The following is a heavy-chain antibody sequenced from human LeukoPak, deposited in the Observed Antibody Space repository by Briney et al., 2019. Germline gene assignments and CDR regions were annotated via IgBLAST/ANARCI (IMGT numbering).Heavy chain of an antibody. Sequence: SETLSLTCTVSGGSISSYYWSWIRQPPGKGLEWIGYIYYSGSTNYNPSLKSRVTISVDTSKNQFSLKLSSVTAADTAVYYCARDRYSNYAGAFGIWGQGTMVTVSS. CDR3: ARDRYSNYAGAFGI. CDR2: IYYSGST. J-gene: IGHJ3*02. CDR1: GGSISSYY. V-gene: IGHV4-59*01. D-gene: IGHD4-11*01.